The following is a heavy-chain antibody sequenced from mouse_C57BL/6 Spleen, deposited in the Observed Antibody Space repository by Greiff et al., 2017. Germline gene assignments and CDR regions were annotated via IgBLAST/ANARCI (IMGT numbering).Heavy chain of an antibody. CDR3: ARDWDYDVGFAY. Sequence: EVQLQQSGPELVKPGASVKISCKASGYTFTDYYMNWVKQSHGKSLEWIGNINPNNGGTSYNQKFKGKATLTVAKSSSTAYMELRSLTSEDSAVYYCARDWDYDVGFAYWGQGTLVTVSA. J-gene: IGHJ3*01. CDR1: GYTFTDYY. D-gene: IGHD2-4*01. CDR2: INPNNGGT. V-gene: IGHV1-26*01.